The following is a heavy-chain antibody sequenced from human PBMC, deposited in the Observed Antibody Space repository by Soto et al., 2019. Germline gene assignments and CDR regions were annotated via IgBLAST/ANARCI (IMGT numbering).Heavy chain of an antibody. V-gene: IGHV3-21*01. CDR2: ISSSSSYI. CDR3: ARGVGQLAYYYYGMDV. Sequence: GGSLRLSCAASGFTFSSYSMNWVRQAPGKGLEWVSSISSSSSYIYYADSVKGRFTISRDNAKNSLYLQMNSLRAEDTAVYYCARGVGQLAYYYYGMDVWGQGTTVTAP. J-gene: IGHJ6*02. CDR1: GFTFSSYS. D-gene: IGHD6-6*01.